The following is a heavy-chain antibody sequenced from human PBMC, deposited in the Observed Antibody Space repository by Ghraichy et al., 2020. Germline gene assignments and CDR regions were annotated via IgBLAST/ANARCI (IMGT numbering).Heavy chain of an antibody. CDR3: ASVPTWYQLLRRGNYFDY. CDR1: GGSFSGYY. D-gene: IGHD2-2*01. V-gene: IGHV4-34*01. J-gene: IGHJ4*02. CDR2: INHSGST. Sequence: SETLSLTCAVYGGSFSGYYWSWIRQPPGKGLEWIGEINHSGSTNYNPSLKSRVTISVDTSKNQFSLKLSSVTAADTAVYYCASVPTWYQLLRRGNYFDYWGQGTLVTVSS.